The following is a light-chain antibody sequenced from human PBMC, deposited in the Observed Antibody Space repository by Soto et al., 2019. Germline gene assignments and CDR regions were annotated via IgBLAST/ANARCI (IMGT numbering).Light chain of an antibody. Sequence: DINMTQSPSTLSASVEDRVTITCRASQSISIWLAWYQQKPGRAPNLLIYGTSSLESGVPSRFSGSGSGTEFTLTISSLQPDDFATYYCQHYNDYSWTFGQGTKVEIK. CDR3: QHYNDYSWT. V-gene: IGKV1-5*03. CDR2: GTS. J-gene: IGKJ1*01. CDR1: QSISIW.